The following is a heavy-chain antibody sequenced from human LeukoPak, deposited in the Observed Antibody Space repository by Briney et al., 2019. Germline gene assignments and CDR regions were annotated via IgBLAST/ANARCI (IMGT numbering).Heavy chain of an antibody. CDR3: ARDGGLYGMDV. Sequence: GGSLRLSCAASGFTFDDYGMSWVRQAPGKGLEWVSGINWSGGRTGYADSVKGRLAISRDNANNSLYLQMNSLRAEDTALYYCARDGGLYGMDVWGQGTTVTVS. J-gene: IGHJ6*02. V-gene: IGHV3-20*04. CDR2: INWSGGRT. CDR1: GFTFDDYG. D-gene: IGHD3-16*01.